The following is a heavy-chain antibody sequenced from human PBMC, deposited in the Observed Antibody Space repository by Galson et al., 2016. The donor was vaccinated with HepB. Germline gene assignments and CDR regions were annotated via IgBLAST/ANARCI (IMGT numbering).Heavy chain of an antibody. Sequence: ETLSLTCAVSGDSISSDKCWSWVRQSPGKGLEWIGEICPGDFTNYNPSLKSRVTISVDKSKNQVSLRLSSLRSEDTAVYYCAGSLYSSGWYANWGQGTLVTVSS. CDR3: AGSLYSSGWYAN. CDR1: GDSISSDKC. V-gene: IGHV4-4*02. J-gene: IGHJ4*02. D-gene: IGHD6-19*01. CDR2: ICPGDFT.